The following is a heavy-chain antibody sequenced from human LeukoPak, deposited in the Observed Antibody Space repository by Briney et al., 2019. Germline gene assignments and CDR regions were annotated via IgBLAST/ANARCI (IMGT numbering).Heavy chain of an antibody. CDR3: ASSITVTITYFDY. Sequence: ASVKVSCKASGYTFTGYHMHWVRQAPGQGLEWMGWINPNSGGTNYAQKFQGRVTMTRDTSISTAYMELSRPRSDDTAVYYCASSITVTITYFDYWGQGTLVTVSS. V-gene: IGHV1-2*02. J-gene: IGHJ4*02. CDR2: INPNSGGT. CDR1: GYTFTGYH. D-gene: IGHD4-17*01.